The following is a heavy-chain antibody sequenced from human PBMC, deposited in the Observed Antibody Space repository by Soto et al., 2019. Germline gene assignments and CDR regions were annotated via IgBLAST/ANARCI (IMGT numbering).Heavy chain of an antibody. J-gene: IGHJ4*02. Sequence: GSLSLSCAASGFTFSSYSMNWVRQAPGQGLEWVSYISSSSSTIYYADSVKGRFTISRDNAKNSLYLKMNSLRDEDTAVYYCARDLRLGGGSGSYYDYWGQGTLVTVSS. V-gene: IGHV3-48*02. D-gene: IGHD3-10*01. CDR3: ARDLRLGGGSGSYYDY. CDR2: ISSSSSTI. CDR1: GFTFSSYS.